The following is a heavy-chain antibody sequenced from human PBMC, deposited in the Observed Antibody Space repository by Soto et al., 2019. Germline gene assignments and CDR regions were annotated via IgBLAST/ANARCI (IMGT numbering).Heavy chain of an antibody. CDR3: ARVPNDYGDYGRVDYYYYYMDV. CDR2: IKQDGSEK. J-gene: IGHJ6*03. CDR1: GFTFSSYW. D-gene: IGHD4-17*01. V-gene: IGHV3-7*01. Sequence: GGSLRLSCAASGFTFSSYWMSWVRQAPGKGLEWVANIKQDGSEKYYVDSVKGRFTISRDNAKNSLYLQMNSLRAEDTAVYYCARVPNDYGDYGRVDYYYYYMDVWGKGTTVTVSS.